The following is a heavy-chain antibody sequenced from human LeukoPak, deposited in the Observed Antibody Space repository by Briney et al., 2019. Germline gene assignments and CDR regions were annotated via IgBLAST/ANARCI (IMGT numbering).Heavy chain of an antibody. J-gene: IGHJ6*02. D-gene: IGHD4-17*01. CDR2: ISGSGGST. Sequence: GGSLRLSCAASGFTFSSYAMSWVRQAPGKGQEWVSAISGSGGSTYYADSVKGRFTISRDNSKNTLYLQMNSLRAEDTAVYYCANQHGDYVRYYYGMDVWGQGTTVTVSS. V-gene: IGHV3-23*01. CDR1: GFTFSSYA. CDR3: ANQHGDYVRYYYGMDV.